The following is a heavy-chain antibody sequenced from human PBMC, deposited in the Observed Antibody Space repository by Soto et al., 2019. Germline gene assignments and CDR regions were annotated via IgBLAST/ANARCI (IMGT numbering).Heavy chain of an antibody. J-gene: IGHJ6*02. CDR2: INANSGDT. CDR3: ARPPTPTDGADLHGMDV. V-gene: IGHV1-2*04. CDR1: EYSFTAYY. D-gene: IGHD1-26*01. Sequence: HAQLVQSGAEVKKPGAPVKVSCKASEYSFTAYYIHWVRQAPGQGLEFMGWINANSGDTKYAEKFEVWVTMTRDRSNSKAYMELRRLTSDDTAVYYCARPPTPTDGADLHGMDVWGQGTTVTVSS.